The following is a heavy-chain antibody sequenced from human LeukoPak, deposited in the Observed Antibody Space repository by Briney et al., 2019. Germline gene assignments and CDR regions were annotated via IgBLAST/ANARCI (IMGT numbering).Heavy chain of an antibody. Sequence: GGSLRLSCAASGFTVSSNYMSWVRQAPGKGLEWVSVIYSGGSTYYADSVKGRFTISRDNSKNTLYLQMNSLRAEDTAVYYCARDAAPDQYSSSWPHWYFDLWGRGTLVTVSS. CDR1: GFTVSSNY. D-gene: IGHD6-13*01. V-gene: IGHV3-66*01. J-gene: IGHJ2*01. CDR2: IYSGGST. CDR3: ARDAAPDQYSSSWPHWYFDL.